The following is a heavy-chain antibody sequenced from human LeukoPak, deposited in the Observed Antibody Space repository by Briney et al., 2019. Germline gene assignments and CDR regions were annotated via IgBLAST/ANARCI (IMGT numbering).Heavy chain of an antibody. V-gene: IGHV1-18*01. J-gene: IGHJ4*02. CDR1: GYTFTNYN. CDR3: ARDGYFDS. Sequence: GASVKVSCRASGYTFTNYNIAWVQQAPGQGLEWVGWISAYNSNTKYAQKFQGRVTMTTDTSTSTAYMELRSLRFDDTAIYYCARDGYFDSWGQGTLVTVSS. CDR2: ISAYNSNT.